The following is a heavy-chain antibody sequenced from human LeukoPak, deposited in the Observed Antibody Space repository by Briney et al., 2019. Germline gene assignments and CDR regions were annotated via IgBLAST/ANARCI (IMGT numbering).Heavy chain of an antibody. D-gene: IGHD3-16*01. CDR1: GGSIRSFF. CDR3: AAEAWGGYEVC. Sequence: PSETLSLTCTVSGGSIRSFFWSWLRQPPGKPLEWLGHIYHTGSTNYNPSFKSRLTISVDMSKNLFSLKLTSLTSADTAVYYCAAEAWGGYEVCWGQGTLVTVSS. J-gene: IGHJ4*02. CDR2: IYHTGST. V-gene: IGHV4-59*01.